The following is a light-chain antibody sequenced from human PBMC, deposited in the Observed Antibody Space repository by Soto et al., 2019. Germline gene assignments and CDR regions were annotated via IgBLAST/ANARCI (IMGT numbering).Light chain of an antibody. J-gene: IGKJ2*01. CDR1: QSISSSY. V-gene: IGKV3-20*01. CDR3: QQFGGSPPYT. Sequence: EIVLTQSPGTLSLSPGERATLSCRASQSISSSYLAWYQQKPGQAPRLLIYTTSTRATGIPDRFSGSGSGTDFTLTISRLEPEDFAVYYYQQFGGSPPYTFGQGNTLEIK. CDR2: TTS.